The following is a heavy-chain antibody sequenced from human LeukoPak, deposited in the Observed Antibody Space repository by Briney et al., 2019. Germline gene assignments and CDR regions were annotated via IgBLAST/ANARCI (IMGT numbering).Heavy chain of an antibody. CDR2: INPSGGST. D-gene: IGHD4-23*01. CDR1: GYTFTSYY. V-gene: IGHV1-46*01. CDR3: ARDQRRGYGGNKGPIVLGY. J-gene: IGHJ4*02. Sequence: GASVKVSCKASGYTFTSYYMHWVRQAPGQGLEWMGIINPSGGSTSYAQKFQGRVTMTRDTSTSTVYMELSSLRSEDTAVYYCARDQRRGYGGNKGPIVLGYWGQGTLVTVSS.